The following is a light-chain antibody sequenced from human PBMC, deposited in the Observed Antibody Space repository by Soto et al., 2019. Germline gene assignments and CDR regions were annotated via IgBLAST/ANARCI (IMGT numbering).Light chain of an antibody. V-gene: IGKV3D-15*01. Sequence: EIVMTQSPPTLSVSPGERATLSCRASQSVGSKLAWYQQRPGQAPRLLIYDAYNRATGITARFSGSGSGTEFSLTISSLQSEDFAVYSCQQYGDWPGAFGGGTKVEIK. CDR2: DAY. J-gene: IGKJ4*01. CDR3: QQYGDWPGA. CDR1: QSVGSK.